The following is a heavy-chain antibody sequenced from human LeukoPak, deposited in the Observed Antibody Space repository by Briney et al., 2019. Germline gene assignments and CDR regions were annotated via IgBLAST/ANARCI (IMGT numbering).Heavy chain of an antibody. CDR3: ARDLGEVRSGYDSHYYYYMDV. CDR1: GYTFTSYD. J-gene: IGHJ6*03. Sequence: SVKVSCKASGYTFTSYDISWVRQAPGQGLEWMGGIIPIFGTANYAQKFQGRVTITADESTSTAYMELSSLRSEDTAVYYCARDLGEVRSGYDSHYYYYMDVWGKGTTVTISS. V-gene: IGHV1-69*13. CDR2: IIPIFGTA. D-gene: IGHD5-12*01.